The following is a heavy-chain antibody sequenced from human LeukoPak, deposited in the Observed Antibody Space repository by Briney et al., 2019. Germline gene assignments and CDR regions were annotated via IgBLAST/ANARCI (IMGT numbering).Heavy chain of an antibody. CDR2: ISGSGGST. CDR3: ALTAITIFGVVRHFDY. J-gene: IGHJ4*02. Sequence: GGSLRLSCAASGFTFSSYAMSWVRQAPGKGLEWVSAISGSGGSTYSADSVKGRFTISRDNSKNTLYLQMNSLRAEDTAVYYCALTAITIFGVVRHFDYWGQGTLVTVSS. CDR1: GFTFSSYA. V-gene: IGHV3-23*01. D-gene: IGHD3-3*01.